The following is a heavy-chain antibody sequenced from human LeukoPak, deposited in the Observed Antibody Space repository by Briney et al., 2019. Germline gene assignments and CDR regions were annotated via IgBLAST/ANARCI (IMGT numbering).Heavy chain of an antibody. D-gene: IGHD3-16*01. Sequence: SVKVSRKASGDTFSSYAINWVRQAPGQGPEWMGRITPFLGIANYPQKFQGRVTITADESTTTVYMELSSLRSEDTAVYYCAREACREMGLMWPRLGGQDCRYDHWGQGTLVTVSS. J-gene: IGHJ4*02. CDR1: GDTFSSYA. V-gene: IGHV1-69*04. CDR3: AREACREMGLMWPRLGGQDCRYDH. CDR2: ITPFLGIA.